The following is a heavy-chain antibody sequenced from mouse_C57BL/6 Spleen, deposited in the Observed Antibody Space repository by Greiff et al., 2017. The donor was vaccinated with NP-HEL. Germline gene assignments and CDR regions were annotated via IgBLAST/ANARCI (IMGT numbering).Heavy chain of an antibody. J-gene: IGHJ3*01. CDR3: ARDSNGFAY. CDR1: GFTFSDYY. D-gene: IGHD2-5*01. CDR2: ITYDGSST. Sequence: DVHLVESEGGLVQPGSSMKLSCTASGFTFSDYYMAWVRQVPEKGLEWVANITYDGSSTYYLDSLKSRFIISRDHAKNILYLKMSSLKYEDTDTYNCARDSNGFAYWGQGTLVTVSA. V-gene: IGHV5-16*01.